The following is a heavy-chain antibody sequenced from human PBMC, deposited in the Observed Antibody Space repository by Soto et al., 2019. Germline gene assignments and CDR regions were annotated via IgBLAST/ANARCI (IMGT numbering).Heavy chain of an antibody. J-gene: IGHJ4*02. V-gene: IGHV3-23*01. CDR1: GFTFSNHA. CDR3: ARTDKFNAESSGWAIRFDY. CDR2: LTNSGST. D-gene: IGHD6-19*01. Sequence: EVQLLESGGGLVQPGGSLSPFCEDSGFTFSNHAMTWVRQAPGKALEWVSTLTNSGSTYYGDTVRGRYTIYRDNSKSTVYLQTISLRAEDTAIYYCARTDKFNAESSGWAIRFDYWGQGTLITVSS.